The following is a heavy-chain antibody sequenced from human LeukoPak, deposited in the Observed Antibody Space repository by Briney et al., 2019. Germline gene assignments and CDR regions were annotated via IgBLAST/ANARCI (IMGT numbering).Heavy chain of an antibody. CDR3: TRSSATGYFVFDY. CDR2: IRNKANSYTT. D-gene: IGHD2-2*01. CDR1: GFTFSDHY. Sequence: GGSLRLSCAASGFTFSDHYIDWVRQAPGKGLEWVGRIRNKANSYTTEYAASVRGRITISRDDSKNSLSLQMNSLKTEDTAVYYCTRSSATGYFVFDYWGQGALVTVSS. J-gene: IGHJ4*02. V-gene: IGHV3-72*01.